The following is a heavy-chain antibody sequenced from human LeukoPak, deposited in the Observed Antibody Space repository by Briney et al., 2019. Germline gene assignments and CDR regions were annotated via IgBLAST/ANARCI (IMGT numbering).Heavy chain of an antibody. D-gene: IGHD6-13*01. CDR1: GYTFTSYA. CDR3: ARGLGRIAAAGGGYFDY. V-gene: IGHV1-3*01. Sequence: GASVKVSCTASGYTFTSYAMHWVRQAPGQRLEWMGWINAGNGNTKYSQKFQGRVTITRDTSASTAYMELSSLRSEDTAVYYCARGLGRIAAAGGGYFDYWGQGTLVTVSS. J-gene: IGHJ4*02. CDR2: INAGNGNT.